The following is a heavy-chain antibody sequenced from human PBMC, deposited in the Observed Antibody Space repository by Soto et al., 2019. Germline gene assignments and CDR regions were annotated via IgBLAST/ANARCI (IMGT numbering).Heavy chain of an antibody. D-gene: IGHD2-15*01. CDR3: ARHVPDIVVVVAASWFDP. CDR2: IYYSGST. Sequence: SETLSLTCTVSGGSISSSSYYWGWIRQPPGKGLEWIGSIYYSGSTYYNPSLKSRVTISVDTSKNQFSLELSSVTAADTAVYYCARHVPDIVVVVAASWFDPWGQGTLVTVSS. CDR1: GGSISSSSYY. V-gene: IGHV4-39*01. J-gene: IGHJ5*02.